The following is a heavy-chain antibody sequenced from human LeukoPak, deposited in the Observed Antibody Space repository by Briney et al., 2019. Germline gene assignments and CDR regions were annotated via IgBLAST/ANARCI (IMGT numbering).Heavy chain of an antibody. Sequence: KASETLSLTCTVSGGSISSSSYYWGWIRQPPGKGLEWIGSIYYSGSTYYNPSLKSRVTISVDTSKNQFSLKLSSVTAADTAVYYCARDMRYSSSPNWGQGTLVTVSS. V-gene: IGHV4-39*07. CDR2: IYYSGST. CDR1: GGSISSSSYY. J-gene: IGHJ4*02. CDR3: ARDMRYSSSPN. D-gene: IGHD6-13*01.